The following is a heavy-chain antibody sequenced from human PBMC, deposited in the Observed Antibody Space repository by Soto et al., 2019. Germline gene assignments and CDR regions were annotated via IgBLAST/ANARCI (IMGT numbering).Heavy chain of an antibody. CDR3: VRVYCSSTSEFYYFDY. D-gene: IGHD2-2*01. Sequence: GGSLRLSCAASGFTFSSYAMSWVRQAPGKGLEWVSAISGSGGSTYYADSVKGRFTISRDNSKNTLYLQMNSLRAEDTAVYYCVRVYCSSTSEFYYFDYWGQGTLVTVSS. CDR1: GFTFSSYA. J-gene: IGHJ4*02. V-gene: IGHV3-23*01. CDR2: ISGSGGST.